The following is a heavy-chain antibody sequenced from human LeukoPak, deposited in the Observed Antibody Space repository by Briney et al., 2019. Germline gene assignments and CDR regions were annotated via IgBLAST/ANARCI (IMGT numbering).Heavy chain of an antibody. CDR1: GGSISTYY. V-gene: IGHV4-59*01. J-gene: IGHJ4*02. CDR2: IFYSGIT. CDR3: ARCQSITAAGSWFDY. Sequence: PSETLSLTCTVSGGSISTYYWSWIRQPPGKGLEWFGYIFYSGITNYNPSLKSRGTISVDTSKNQFSLKLSSVNAADTAVYYCARCQSITAAGSWFDYWGQGALVTVSS. D-gene: IGHD6-13*01.